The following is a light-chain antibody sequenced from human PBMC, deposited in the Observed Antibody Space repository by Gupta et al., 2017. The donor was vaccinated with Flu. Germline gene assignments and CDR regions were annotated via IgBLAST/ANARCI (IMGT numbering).Light chain of an antibody. J-gene: IGLJ2*01. CDR3: QVWDSSSAHPVV. Sequence: QTARITCGGKNIGTKSVHWYQQRPGQAPVLVVYDDTDRPSGIPARFSGSNSGNTATLTIVRVEAGDEADYYCQVWDSSSAHPVVFGGGTNLAVL. CDR1: NIGTKS. V-gene: IGLV3-21*02. CDR2: DDT.